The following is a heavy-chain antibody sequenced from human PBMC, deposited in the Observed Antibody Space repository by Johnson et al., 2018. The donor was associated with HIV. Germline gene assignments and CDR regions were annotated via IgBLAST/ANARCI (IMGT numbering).Heavy chain of an antibody. V-gene: IGHV3-20*04. CDR1: GFTFDDYG. CDR3: ATLTVRSRAFDI. J-gene: IGHJ3*02. Sequence: VQLVESGGGLVQPGGSLRLSCAASGFTFDDYGMSWVRQAPGKGLEWVSGINWNGGSTGYADSVKGRFTVSRDNAKRSLYLQLNSLRDDDTALYYCATLTVRSRAFDIWGQGTLVTVSS. D-gene: IGHD4-17*01. CDR2: INWNGGST.